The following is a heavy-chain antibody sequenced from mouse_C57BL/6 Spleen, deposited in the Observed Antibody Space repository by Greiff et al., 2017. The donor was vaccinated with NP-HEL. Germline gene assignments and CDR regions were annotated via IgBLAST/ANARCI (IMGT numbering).Heavy chain of an antibody. J-gene: IGHJ2*01. V-gene: IGHV1-52*01. CDR3: TRLLRSYYFDY. CDR2: IDPSDSET. D-gene: IGHD1-1*01. CDR1: GYTFTSYW. Sequence: VQLQQPGAELVRPGSSVKLSCKASGYTFTSYWMHWVKQRPIQGLEWIGNIDPSDSETNYNQKFKDKATWTVDKSSSTAYMQLSSLTSEDSAVYYCTRLLRSYYFDYWGQGTTLTVSS.